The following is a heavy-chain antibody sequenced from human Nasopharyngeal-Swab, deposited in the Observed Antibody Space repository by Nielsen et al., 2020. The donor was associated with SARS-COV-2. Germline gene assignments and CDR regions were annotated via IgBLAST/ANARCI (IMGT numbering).Heavy chain of an antibody. D-gene: IGHD3-22*01. CDR3: AKDTYYDSSGYCLFGYAFDI. V-gene: IGHV3-23*01. CDR2: ISGSGGST. J-gene: IGHJ3*02. CDR1: GFTFSSYA. Sequence: GESLKISCAASGFTFSSYAMSWVRQAPGKGLEWVSAISGSGGSTYYADSVKGRFTISRDNSKNTLYLQMNSLRAEDTAVYYCAKDTYYDSSGYCLFGYAFDIWGQGTMVTVSS.